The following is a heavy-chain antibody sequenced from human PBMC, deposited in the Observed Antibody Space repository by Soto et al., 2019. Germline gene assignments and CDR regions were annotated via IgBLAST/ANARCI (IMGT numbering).Heavy chain of an antibody. D-gene: IGHD1-26*01. J-gene: IGHJ6*02. CDR3: AGVMGQTFSANWFYYGMDV. Sequence: QVQLVESGGGVVQPGRSLRLSCAASGFTFSDYGMHWVRQAPGKGLELVAVTVYDEINENYADSLKGRFTISRDNSKNTLYLEVSSLSVEYTDGYYCAGVMGQTFSANWFYYGMDVWGRGTAVTVSS. CDR2: TVYDEINE. V-gene: IGHV3-33*01. CDR1: GFTFSDYG.